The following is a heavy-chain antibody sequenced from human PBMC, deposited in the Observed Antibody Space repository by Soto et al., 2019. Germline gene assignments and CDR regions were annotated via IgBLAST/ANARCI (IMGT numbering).Heavy chain of an antibody. CDR1: GDSVSSGSHH. D-gene: IGHD2-21*01. CDR3: ARDLVAIGGRVYAFDL. J-gene: IGHJ3*01. Sequence: QVQLQESGPGLVRPSETLSLTCTVAGDSVSSGSHHWNWIRQAPGKGLEWIGSIYFTGRTNHNPSLKSRFTISVHTSKNHLSLNLTSVTAADTAVYYCARDLVAIGGRVYAFDLWGQGTMVTVSS. V-gene: IGHV4-61*03. CDR2: IYFTGRT.